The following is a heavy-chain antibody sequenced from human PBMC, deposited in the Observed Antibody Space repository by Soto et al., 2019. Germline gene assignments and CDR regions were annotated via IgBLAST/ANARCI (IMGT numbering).Heavy chain of an antibody. V-gene: IGHV5-51*01. CDR3: ARRDGYSRRWEFDH. J-gene: IGHJ5*02. D-gene: IGHD6-13*01. Sequence: GESLKSSCKGSGESVSNYWRGWVRQMPGKGLEWMGIIYPGDSDTRYSPSFQGQVTISADKSISTAYLQWSSLKASDTAMYYCARRDGYSRRWEFDHWGQGTLVTVSS. CDR2: IYPGDSDT. CDR1: GESVSNYW.